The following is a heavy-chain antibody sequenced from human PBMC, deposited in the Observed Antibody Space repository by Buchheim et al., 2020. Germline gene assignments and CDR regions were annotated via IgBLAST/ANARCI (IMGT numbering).Heavy chain of an antibody. CDR3: ARDRRIAAAGLIFY. V-gene: IGHV3-48*04. CDR1: GFTFSSYS. Sequence: EVQLVESGGGLVQPGGSLRLSCAASGFTFSSYSMNRVRQAPGKGLEWVSYISSSSSTIYYADSVKGRFTISRDNAKNSLYLQMNSLRAEDTAVYYCARDRRIAAAGLIFYWGQGTL. CDR2: ISSSSSTI. J-gene: IGHJ4*02. D-gene: IGHD6-13*01.